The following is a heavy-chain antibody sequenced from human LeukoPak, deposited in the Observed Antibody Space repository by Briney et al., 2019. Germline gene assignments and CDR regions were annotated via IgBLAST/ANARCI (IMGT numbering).Heavy chain of an antibody. J-gene: IGHJ5*02. V-gene: IGHV3-66*01. CDR2: IYSSGNT. CDR3: ARGGLSIAARPNWFDP. CDR1: GITVSTNY. Sequence: GGSLRLSCAVSGITVSTNYMSWVRQAPGKGLEWVSVIYSSGNTYYADSVKGRFTISRDNSKNTLYLQITSLRADDTAVYYCARGGLSIAARPNWFDPWGQGTLVTVSS. D-gene: IGHD6-6*01.